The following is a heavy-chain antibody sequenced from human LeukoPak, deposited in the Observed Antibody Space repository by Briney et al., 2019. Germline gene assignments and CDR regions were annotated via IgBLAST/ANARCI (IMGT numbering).Heavy chain of an antibody. Sequence: SETLSLTCTVSGGSISSYYWSWIRQPPGKGLEWIGYIYYSGSTNYNPSLKSRVTISVDTSKNQFSLKLSSVTAADAAVYYCARAVAGTFDYWGQGTLVTVSS. CDR2: IYYSGST. CDR1: GGSISSYY. CDR3: ARAVAGTFDY. V-gene: IGHV4-59*01. D-gene: IGHD6-19*01. J-gene: IGHJ4*02.